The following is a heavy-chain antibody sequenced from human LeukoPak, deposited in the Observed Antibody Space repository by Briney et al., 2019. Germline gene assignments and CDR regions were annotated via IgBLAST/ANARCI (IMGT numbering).Heavy chain of an antibody. CDR3: ARDVDRSGYYAPKYLQH. V-gene: IGHV3-30*04. Sequence: GGSLRLSCAASGFIFSSYAMHWVRQAPGKGLEMVAVTSYDGRNQYYADSVKGRFTISRDNSKNTLYLQMNSLRAEDTAVYYCARDVDRSGYYAPKYLQHWGQGTLVTVSS. J-gene: IGHJ1*01. CDR2: TSYDGRNQ. D-gene: IGHD3-22*01. CDR1: GFIFSSYA.